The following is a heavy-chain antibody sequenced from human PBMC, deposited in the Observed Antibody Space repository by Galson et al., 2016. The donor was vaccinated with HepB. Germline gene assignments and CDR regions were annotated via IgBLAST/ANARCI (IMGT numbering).Heavy chain of an antibody. J-gene: IGHJ5*02. CDR1: GYTFSSYY. CDR2: INPSGGST. Sequence: SVKVSCKASGYTFSSYYMHWVRQAPGQGLEWMGIINPSGGSTNYAQKFQGRVTMTRDTSTSTVYMELSSLRSEDTAIYYCARGWPHGGVTVVGSWFDPWGQGTLVTVSS. V-gene: IGHV1-46*01. D-gene: IGHD1-26*01. CDR3: ARGWPHGGVTVVGSWFDP.